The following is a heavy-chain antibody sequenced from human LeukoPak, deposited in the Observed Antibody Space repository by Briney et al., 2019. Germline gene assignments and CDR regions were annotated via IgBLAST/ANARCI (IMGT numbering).Heavy chain of an antibody. V-gene: IGHV3-30-3*01. CDR1: GFTFSSYA. CDR2: ISYDGSNK. J-gene: IGHJ4*02. CDR3: ARPTAGTIDY. Sequence: PGRSLRLSCAASGFTFSSYAMHWVRQAPGKGLEWVAVISYDGSNKYYADSVKGRFTISRDNSKNTLYLQMNSLRAEDTAVYYCARPTAGTIDYWGQGTLVTVSS. D-gene: IGHD1-14*01.